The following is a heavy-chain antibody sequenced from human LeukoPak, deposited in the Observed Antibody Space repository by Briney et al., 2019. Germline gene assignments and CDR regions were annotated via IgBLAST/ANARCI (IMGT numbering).Heavy chain of an antibody. CDR1: GGSFSGYY. CDR2: INHSGST. V-gene: IGHV4-34*01. CDR3: ASLRYNYYYYGMDV. D-gene: IGHD1-26*01. Sequence: PSETLSLTCAVYGGSFSGYYWSWIRQPPGKGLEWLGEINHSGSTNYNPSLKSRVTISVDTSKNQFSLKLSSVTAADTAVYYCASLRYNYYYYGMDVWGQGTTVTVSS. J-gene: IGHJ6*02.